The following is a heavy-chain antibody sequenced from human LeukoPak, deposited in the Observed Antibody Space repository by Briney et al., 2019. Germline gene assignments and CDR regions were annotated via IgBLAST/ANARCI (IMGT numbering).Heavy chain of an antibody. D-gene: IGHD3-22*01. CDR2: IYWNDDK. CDR1: GFSLSTSGVG. J-gene: IGHJ5*02. CDR3: AHRPPQSRGSSGYYRHWFDP. V-gene: IGHV2-5*01. Sequence: ESGPTLVNPTQTLTLTCTFSGFSLSTSGVGVGWIRQPPGKALEWLALIYWNDDKRYSPSLKSRLTITKDTSKNQVVLTMTNMDPVDTATYYCAHRPPQSRGSSGYYRHWFDPWGQGTLVTVSS.